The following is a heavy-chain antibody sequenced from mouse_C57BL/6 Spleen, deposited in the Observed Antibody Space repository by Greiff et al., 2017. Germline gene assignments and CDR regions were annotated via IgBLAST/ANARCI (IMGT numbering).Heavy chain of an antibody. J-gene: IGHJ1*03. Sequence: QVHVQQPGAELVRPGASVTLSCKASGYTFTDYEMHWVKQTPVHGLEWIGAIDPETGGTAYNQKFKGKAILTADKSSSTAYMELRSLTSEDSAVYYCTGDTYSGCCDVWGTGTTVTVSS. V-gene: IGHV1-15*01. D-gene: IGHD2-12*01. CDR1: GYTFTDYE. CDR3: TGDTYSGCCDV. CDR2: IDPETGGT.